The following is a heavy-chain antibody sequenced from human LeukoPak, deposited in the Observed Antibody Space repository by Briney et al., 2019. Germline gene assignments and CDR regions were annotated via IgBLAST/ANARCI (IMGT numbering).Heavy chain of an antibody. Sequence: GRSLRLSCAASGFTFSSYGMHWVRQAPGKGLEWVAVISYDGSNKYYADSVKGRFTISRDNSKNTLYLQMSSLRAEDTAVYYCAKHRQKVATKGPFDYWGQGTLVTVSS. V-gene: IGHV3-30*18. D-gene: IGHD5-12*01. CDR1: GFTFSSYG. J-gene: IGHJ4*02. CDR3: AKHRQKVATKGPFDY. CDR2: ISYDGSNK.